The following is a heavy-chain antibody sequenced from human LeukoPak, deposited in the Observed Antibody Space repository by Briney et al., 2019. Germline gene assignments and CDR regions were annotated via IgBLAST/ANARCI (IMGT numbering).Heavy chain of an antibody. CDR2: ISADGNAK. D-gene: IGHD1-1*01. CDR3: ARDDRLVQFGN. J-gene: IGHJ4*02. CDR1: GFIFSNYV. V-gene: IGHV3-30*04. Sequence: GGSLRLSCAGSGFIFSNYVLHWVRQSPDKGLEWLALISADGNAKFYADSVKGQFTISRDNSKNTLYLQMNSLRAEDTARYYCARDDRLVQFGNWGQGTLVTVSS.